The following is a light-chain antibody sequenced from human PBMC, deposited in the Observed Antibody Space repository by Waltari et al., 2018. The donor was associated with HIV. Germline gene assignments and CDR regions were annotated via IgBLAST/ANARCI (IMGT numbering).Light chain of an antibody. J-gene: IGLJ2*01. CDR2: EVS. Sequence: QSALTQPASVSGSPGQSITISCTGTSSDVGSYNLFSWYQQPPGKAPKLMIYEVSTRPSGVSNRFSGSKSGNTASLTISGLQAEDEAYYYCCSYAGSSTLVFGGGTKLTVL. V-gene: IGLV2-23*02. CDR1: SSDVGSYNL. CDR3: CSYAGSSTLV.